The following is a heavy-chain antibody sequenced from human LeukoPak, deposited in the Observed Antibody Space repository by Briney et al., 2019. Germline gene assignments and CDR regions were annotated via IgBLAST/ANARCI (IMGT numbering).Heavy chain of an antibody. CDR3: ATRGY. V-gene: IGHV4-59*08. CDR1: GGSISSDY. Sequence: SETLSLTCTVSGGSISSDYWQWIRQPPGKGLEWVGYIYNSGSNTYNPSLKRRVTISIDTSKNQFSLKLTSVTAADTAVYYCATRGYWGQGNLVTASS. J-gene: IGHJ4*02. CDR2: IYNSGSN. D-gene: IGHD3-10*01.